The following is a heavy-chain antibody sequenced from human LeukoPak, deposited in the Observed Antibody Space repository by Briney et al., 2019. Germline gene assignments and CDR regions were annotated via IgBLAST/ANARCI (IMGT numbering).Heavy chain of an antibody. CDR1: GFTFSSYG. Sequence: GGSLRLSCATSGFTFSSYGMHWVRQAPGKGLEWVTFIWYDGSNKIYADSAKGRFTISRDSSDNTLYLQMNSLRAEDTAVYFCARDGPHYDIDYWGQGTLVTVS. CDR3: ARDGPHYDIDY. V-gene: IGHV3-33*01. J-gene: IGHJ4*02. CDR2: IWYDGSNK. D-gene: IGHD3-9*01.